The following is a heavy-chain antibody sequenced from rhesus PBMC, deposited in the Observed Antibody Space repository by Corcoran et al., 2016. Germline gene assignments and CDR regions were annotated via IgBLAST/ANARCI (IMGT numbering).Heavy chain of an antibody. Sequence: QLQLQESGPGLVKPSETLSLSCAVSGGSISTNWWTWIRQPPGKGLEWIGRVSGSGGTSNYNPSLKSRVTISTDTSKSQFSLKLSSVTAADTAVYYCARTPWSTDYWGQGVLVTVSS. CDR2: VSGSGGTS. V-gene: IGHV4-173*01. CDR3: ARTPWSTDY. J-gene: IGHJ4*01. D-gene: IGHD6-13*01. CDR1: GGSISTNW.